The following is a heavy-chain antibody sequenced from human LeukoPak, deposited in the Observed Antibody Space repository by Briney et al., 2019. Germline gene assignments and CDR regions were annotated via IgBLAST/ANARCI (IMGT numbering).Heavy chain of an antibody. V-gene: IGHV3-15*01. Sequence: GGSLRLSCAASGFNFNAAWMSWVRQAPGKGLEWIGRLKSKGGGETADYAAPVKGRFTISRDDSKNTLFLQMDSLKIEDTAVYFCSWEMDASFGRRLENWGQGTLVTVSS. D-gene: IGHD3-10*01. CDR3: SWEMDASFGRRLEN. CDR1: GFNFNAAW. CDR2: LKSKGGGETA. J-gene: IGHJ4*02.